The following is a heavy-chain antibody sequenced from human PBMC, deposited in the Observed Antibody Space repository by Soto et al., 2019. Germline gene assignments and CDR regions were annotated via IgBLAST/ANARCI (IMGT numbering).Heavy chain of an antibody. J-gene: IGHJ4*02. CDR1: GGSISSGGYY. CDR2: IYYSGGT. CDR3: ARDRSSGWFDY. D-gene: IGHD6-19*01. V-gene: IGHV4-31*03. Sequence: QVQLQESGPGLVKPSQTLSLTCTVSGGSISSGGYYWSWIRQHPGKGLERIGYIYYSGGTYYNPSLKGRVTISVDTSKNQFSLKLSSVTAADTAVYYCARDRSSGWFDYWGQGTLVTVSS.